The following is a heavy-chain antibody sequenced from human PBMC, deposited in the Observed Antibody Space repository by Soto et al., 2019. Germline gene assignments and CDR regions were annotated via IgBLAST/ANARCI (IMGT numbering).Heavy chain of an antibody. Sequence: ASVKVSCKASGYTFTGYYVHWVRQAPGQGLEWMGWINSYSGGTNYAQKFQGRVTFTRDTFATTAYLELSSLRSEDTAVYYCARVPPWGNSAGDYYIQHYDSWGQGTPVTVSS. CDR2: INSYSGGT. CDR1: GYTFTGYY. V-gene: IGHV1-2*02. J-gene: IGHJ4*02. CDR3: ARVPPWGNSAGDYYIQHYDS. D-gene: IGHD3-10*01.